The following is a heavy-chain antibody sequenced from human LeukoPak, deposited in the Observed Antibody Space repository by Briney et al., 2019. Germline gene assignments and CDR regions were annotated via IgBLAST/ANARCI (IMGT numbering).Heavy chain of an antibody. J-gene: IGHJ4*02. D-gene: IGHD4-23*01. CDR2: IFSGDTT. Sequence: GGSLRLSCAVSGFAVSSNFMSWVRQAPGKGLEWVSVIFSGDTTYYADSVKGRFTISRDKSKNTLFLQMNSLRVEDTAVYYCVRGTTVESLYSFDYWGQGTLVTASS. V-gene: IGHV3-53*01. CDR1: GFAVSSNF. CDR3: VRGTTVESLYSFDY.